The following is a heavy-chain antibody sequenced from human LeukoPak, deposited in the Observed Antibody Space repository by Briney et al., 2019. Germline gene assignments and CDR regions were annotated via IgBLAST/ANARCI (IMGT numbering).Heavy chain of an antibody. CDR1: GFTFSDYN. Sequence: GGSLRLSCAASGFTFSDYNMRWIRQAPGKGLEWVSAISGSGGSTYYADSVKGRFTISRDNSKNTLYLQMNSLRAEDTAVYYCAKDRGVVPAAKLDYWGQGTLVTVSS. CDR3: AKDRGVVPAAKLDY. V-gene: IGHV3-23*01. D-gene: IGHD2-2*01. J-gene: IGHJ4*02. CDR2: ISGSGGST.